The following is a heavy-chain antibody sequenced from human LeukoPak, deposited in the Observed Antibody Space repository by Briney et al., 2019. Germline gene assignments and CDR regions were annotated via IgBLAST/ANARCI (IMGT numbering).Heavy chain of an antibody. D-gene: IGHD5-12*01. CDR2: ISAYNGNT. V-gene: IGHV1-18*01. CDR3: ARGEENGYETYYYYYMDV. CDR1: GYTFTSYG. J-gene: IGHJ6*03. Sequence: ASVKVSCKASGYTFTSYGISWVRQAPGQGLEWMGWISAYNGNTNYAQKLQGRVTMTTDTSTSTAYMELRSLRSDDTAVYYCARGEENGYETYYYYYMDVWGKGTTVTVSS.